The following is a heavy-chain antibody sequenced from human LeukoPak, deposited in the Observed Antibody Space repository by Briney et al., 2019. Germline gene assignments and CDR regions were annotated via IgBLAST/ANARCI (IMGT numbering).Heavy chain of an antibody. CDR2: IYYSGST. D-gene: IGHD6-19*01. CDR1: GGSISSYY. Sequence: PSETLSLTCTVSGGSISSYYWSWIRQPPGKRLEWIGYIYYSGSTNYNPSLKSRVTMSVDTSKNQFSLKLSSVTAADTAVYYCARERPVAGLGLGDDAFDIWGQGTMVTVSS. V-gene: IGHV4-59*12. CDR3: ARERPVAGLGLGDDAFDI. J-gene: IGHJ3*02.